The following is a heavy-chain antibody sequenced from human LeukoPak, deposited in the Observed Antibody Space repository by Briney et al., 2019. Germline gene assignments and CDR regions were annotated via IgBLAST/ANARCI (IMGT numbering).Heavy chain of an antibody. CDR1: GESFSGYY. CDR2: INHSGST. CDR3: ARSVARTYYSDTSGYAAADY. D-gene: IGHD3-22*01. V-gene: IGHV4-34*01. Sequence: SETLSLTCAVYGESFSGYYWSWIRQPPGKGLEWIGEINHSGSTNYNPSLKSRVTISVDTSKNQFSLKLSSVTAADTAVYYCARSVARTYYSDTSGYAAADYWGQGTLVTVSS. J-gene: IGHJ4*02.